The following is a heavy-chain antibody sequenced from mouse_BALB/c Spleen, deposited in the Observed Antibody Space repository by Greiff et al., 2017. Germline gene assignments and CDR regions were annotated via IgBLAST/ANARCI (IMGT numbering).Heavy chain of an antibody. CDR2: IWRGGST. CDR1: GFSLTSYG. V-gene: IGHV2-5-1*01. CDR3: AKNEEITTFAN. J-gene: IGHJ3*01. Sequence: VQLQQSGPSLVQPSQSLSITCTVSGFSLTSYGVHWVRQSPGKGLEWLGVIWRGGSTDYNAAFMFRLSITKDNSKSQVFFKMNSLQADDTATYYCAKNEEITTFANWGQENLVTVSA. D-gene: IGHD2-4*01.